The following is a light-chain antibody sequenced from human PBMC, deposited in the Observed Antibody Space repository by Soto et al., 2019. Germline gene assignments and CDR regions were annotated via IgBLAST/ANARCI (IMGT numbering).Light chain of an antibody. CDR3: QQYHNLPWT. Sequence: DIQMTQSPSTLSASVGDRVTITCRASQSIITRLAWYQQKPQKAPKVLIYDAYKLENGVPSRFSGSGSGTEFTLTISSLQPDDFATYFCQQYHNLPWTFGPGTKVEI. CDR2: DAY. J-gene: IGKJ1*01. CDR1: QSIITR. V-gene: IGKV1-5*01.